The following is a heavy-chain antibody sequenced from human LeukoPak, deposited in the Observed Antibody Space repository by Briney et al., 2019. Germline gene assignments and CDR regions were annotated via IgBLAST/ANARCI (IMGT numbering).Heavy chain of an antibody. CDR3: ARDYYGSGSYYQLGY. CDR1: GYTFTGYY. J-gene: IGHJ4*02. Sequence: ASVTVSCTASGYTFTGYYMHWVRQAPGQGLEWMGWINPNSGGTKYAQKFQGRVTMTRDTSITTVYMELSSLRSDDTAVYYCARDYYGSGSYYQLGYWGQGTLVTVSS. CDR2: INPNSGGT. V-gene: IGHV1-2*02. D-gene: IGHD3-10*01.